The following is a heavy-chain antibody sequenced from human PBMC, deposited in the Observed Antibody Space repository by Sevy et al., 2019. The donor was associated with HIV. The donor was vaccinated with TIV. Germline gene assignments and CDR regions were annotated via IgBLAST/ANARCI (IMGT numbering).Heavy chain of an antibody. CDR3: TTDGGGYNYGYSFDY. D-gene: IGHD5-18*01. CDR1: GFTFSNAW. V-gene: IGHV3-15*07. CDR2: IKSKTDGGTT. J-gene: IGHJ4*02. Sequence: GGSLRLSCAASGFTFSNAWMNWVCQAPGKGLEWVGRIKSKTDGGTTDYAATVKGRFTISRDDSKNTLYLQMNSLKTEDTAVYYCTTDGGGYNYGYSFDYWGQGTLVTVSS.